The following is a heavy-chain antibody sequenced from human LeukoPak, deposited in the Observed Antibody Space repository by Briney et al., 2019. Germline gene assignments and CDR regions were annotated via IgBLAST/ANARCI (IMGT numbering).Heavy chain of an antibody. CDR3: ARGRYCSADICSGGDALDI. V-gene: IGHV4-4*07. Sequence: SETLSLTCTVSGGSISSYYWSWIRQPAGKGLEWIGRIYARGSTNYNPSLKSRVTMSVDKSKNQFSLKLSSVTAADTAVYYCARGRYCSADICSGGDALDIWGQGTMVSVSS. CDR2: IYARGST. J-gene: IGHJ3*02. CDR1: GGSISSYY. D-gene: IGHD2-15*01.